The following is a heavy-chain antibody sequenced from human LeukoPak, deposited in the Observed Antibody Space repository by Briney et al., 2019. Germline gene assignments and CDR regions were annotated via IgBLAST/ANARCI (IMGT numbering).Heavy chain of an antibody. CDR3: ASLGGSCSSTSCYTNYFDY. D-gene: IGHD2-2*01. CDR1: GFTFSSYA. CDR2: ISYDGSNK. J-gene: IGHJ4*02. V-gene: IGHV3-30-3*01. Sequence: GGSLRLSCAASGFTFSSYAMHWVRQAPGKGLEWVAVISYDGSNKYYADSVKGRFTISRDNSKNTLYLQMNSLRAEDTAVYYCASLGGSCSSTSCYTNYFDYWGQGTLVTVSS.